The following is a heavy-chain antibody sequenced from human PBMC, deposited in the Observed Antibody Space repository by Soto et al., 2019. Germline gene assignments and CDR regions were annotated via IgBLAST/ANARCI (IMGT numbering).Heavy chain of an antibody. CDR3: AKRVGATVGRLDY. Sequence: EVQLLESGGGLVQPGGSLRLSCAASGFTFSSYATSWVRQATEKELEWVSALSDSGGSTYYADSVKGRFTISRDNSKNTLYLQMNSLRAEDTAVYYRAKRVGATVGRLDYLGQGTLVTVSS. J-gene: IGHJ4*02. V-gene: IGHV3-23*01. CDR2: LSDSGGST. CDR1: GFTFSSYA. D-gene: IGHD1-26*01.